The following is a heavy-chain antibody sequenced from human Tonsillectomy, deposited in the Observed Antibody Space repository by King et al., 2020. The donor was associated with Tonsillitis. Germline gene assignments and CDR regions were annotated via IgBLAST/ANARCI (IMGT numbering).Heavy chain of an antibody. J-gene: IGHJ6*02. V-gene: IGHV3-21*01. CDR2: IRCISTSI. CDR1: GFTFSSYN. D-gene: IGHD3-3*01. CDR3: ASDSFDYFYGMDV. Sequence: QLVQSGGGLVKPGGSLRLSCAASGFTFSSYNMNWVLQALGKGLELVSSIRCISTSIYYADSVRGRFTISRDSAKNSMYLQMNSLRAEDTAVYYCASDSFDYFYGMDVWGQGTTVTVSS.